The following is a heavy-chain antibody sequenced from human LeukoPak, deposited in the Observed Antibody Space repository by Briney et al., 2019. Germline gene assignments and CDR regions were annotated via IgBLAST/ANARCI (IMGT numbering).Heavy chain of an antibody. D-gene: IGHD2-21*02. CDR2: ISAYNGNT. CDR1: GYTFTSYG. J-gene: IGHJ3*02. V-gene: IGHV1-18*01. CDR3: ARDSLAYCGGDCDGRDAFDI. Sequence: ASVKVSCKASGYTFTSYGISWVRQAPGQGLEWMGWISAYNGNTNYAQKLQGRVTMTTDTSTSTAYMELSSLRSEDTAVYYCARDSLAYCGGDCDGRDAFDIWGQGTMVTVSS.